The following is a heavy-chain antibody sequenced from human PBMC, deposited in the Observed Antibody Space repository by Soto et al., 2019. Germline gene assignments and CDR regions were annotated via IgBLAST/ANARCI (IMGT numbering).Heavy chain of an antibody. CDR1: GFTFSSYW. J-gene: IGHJ6*02. CDR3: ARLASAGRGWDV. D-gene: IGHD6-13*01. Sequence: EVQLVESGGGLVQPGGSLRLSCAASGFTFSSYWMSWVRQAPVKGLEWVGNIKQDGSEKNYVDFVKGRFTISRDNAKNSLYLQMNSRGAEDTAVYYCARLASAGRGWDVWGQGTTVVVSS. V-gene: IGHV3-7*01. CDR2: IKQDGSEK.